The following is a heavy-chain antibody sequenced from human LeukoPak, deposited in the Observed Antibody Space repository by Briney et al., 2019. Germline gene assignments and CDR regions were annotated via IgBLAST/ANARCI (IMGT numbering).Heavy chain of an antibody. Sequence: SETLSLTCTVSGGSISSGGYYWGWIRQHPGKGLEWIGYIYYSGSTYYNPSLKGRVTISVDTSKNQFPLKLSSVTAADTAVYYCARGSAGYSGSQGVWGQGTTVTVSS. CDR2: IYYSGST. J-gene: IGHJ6*02. CDR1: GGSISSGGYY. V-gene: IGHV4-31*03. CDR3: ARGSAGYSGSQGV. D-gene: IGHD5-12*01.